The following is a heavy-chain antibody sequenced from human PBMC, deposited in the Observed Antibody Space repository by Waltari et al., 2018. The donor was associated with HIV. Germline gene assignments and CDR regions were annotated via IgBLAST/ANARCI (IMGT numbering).Heavy chain of an antibody. CDR1: GGSFSGYY. V-gene: IGHV4-34*01. CDR3: ARAIVVVPAATPLYFDL. J-gene: IGHJ2*01. Sequence: QVQLQQWGAGLLKPSETLSLTCAVYGGSFSGYYWSWIRQPPGKGLEWIGEINHSGSTNYNPSLKSRVTISVDTSKNQFSLKLSSVTAADTAVYYCARAIVVVPAATPLYFDLWGRGTLVTVSS. D-gene: IGHD2-2*01. CDR2: INHSGST.